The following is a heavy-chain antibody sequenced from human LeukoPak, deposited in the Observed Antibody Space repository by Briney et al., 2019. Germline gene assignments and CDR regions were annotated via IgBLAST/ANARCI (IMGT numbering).Heavy chain of an antibody. V-gene: IGHV3-48*01. Sequence: GGSLRLSCAASGLSFSNAWMNWARQAPGKGLEWISYIRSRDGTVSYADSVKGRFTISTDTAKSSLFLQMNGLSADDTAVYYCVRDHAYAFDIWGQGTMVTVSS. CDR1: GLSFSNAW. CDR2: IRSRDGTV. J-gene: IGHJ3*02. CDR3: VRDHAYAFDI.